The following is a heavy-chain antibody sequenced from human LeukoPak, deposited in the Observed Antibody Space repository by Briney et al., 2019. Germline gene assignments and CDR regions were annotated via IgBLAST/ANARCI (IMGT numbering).Heavy chain of an antibody. V-gene: IGHV3-30*04. Sequence: KSGGSLRLSCAASGFTFSSYAMHWVRQAPGKGLEWVAVISYDGSNKYYADSVKGRFTISRDNSKNTLYLQMNSLRAEDTAVYYCARYTVTTLLDYGMDVWGQGTTVTVSS. CDR1: GFTFSSYA. D-gene: IGHD4-17*01. J-gene: IGHJ6*02. CDR2: ISYDGSNK. CDR3: ARYTVTTLLDYGMDV.